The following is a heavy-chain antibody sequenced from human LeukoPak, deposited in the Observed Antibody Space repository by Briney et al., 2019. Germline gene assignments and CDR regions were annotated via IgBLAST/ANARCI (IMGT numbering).Heavy chain of an antibody. J-gene: IGHJ4*02. CDR2: ISYSGST. CDR3: ARRYCSGDSCYSAFDY. CDR1: GGSISSHY. Sequence: PSETLSLTCTVSGGSISSHYWSWIRQPPGKGLEWIGSISYSGSTTYNPSLKGRVTISVDTSKNQFPLMLSSVSAADTAVYYCARRYCSGDSCYSAFDYWGQGTLVAVSS. V-gene: IGHV4-59*08. D-gene: IGHD2-15*01.